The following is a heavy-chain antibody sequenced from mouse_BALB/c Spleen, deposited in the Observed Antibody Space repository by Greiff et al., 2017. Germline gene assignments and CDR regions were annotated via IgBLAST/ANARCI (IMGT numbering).Heavy chain of an antibody. J-gene: IGHJ3*01. D-gene: IGHD2-2*01. CDR2: IDPANGNT. Sequence: VQLQQSGAELVKPGASVKLSCTASGFNIKDTYMHWVKQRPEQGLEWIGRIDPANGNTKYDPKFQGKATITADTSSNTAYLQLSSLTSQDTAVYYCARTIYYGYDFSWFAYWGQGTLVTVSA. V-gene: IGHV14-3*02. CDR1: GFNIKDTY. CDR3: ARTIYYGYDFSWFAY.